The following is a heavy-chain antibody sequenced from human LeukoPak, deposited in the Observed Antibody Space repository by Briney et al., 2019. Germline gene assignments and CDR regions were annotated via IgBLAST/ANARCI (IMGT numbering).Heavy chain of an antibody. CDR3: ARLYQQSKWKYYYYYMDV. J-gene: IGHJ6*03. V-gene: IGHV4-59*01. CDR2: VFDSGST. CDR1: GASFSTNY. Sequence: SETLSLTCSVSGASFSTNYWSWIRQPPGRGLEWIGYVFDSGSTNYNPSLKSRVTISVDTSTKQFSLRLSSVTAADAAVYYCARLYQQSKWKYYYYYMDVWGKGTAVTVSS. D-gene: IGHD1-1*01.